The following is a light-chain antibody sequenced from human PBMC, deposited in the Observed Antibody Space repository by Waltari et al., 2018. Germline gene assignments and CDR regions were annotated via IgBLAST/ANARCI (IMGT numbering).Light chain of an antibody. V-gene: IGKV1-5*03. CDR3: QQYNSYSVYT. CDR1: QSISSW. Sequence: DIQMTLSPSTLSVSVGDRVTITCRASQSISSWLAWYQQKPGKAPKLLIYKASSLESGVPSRFSGSGSGTEFTLTISSLQPDDFATYYCQQYNSYSVYTFGQGTKLEIK. J-gene: IGKJ2*01. CDR2: KAS.